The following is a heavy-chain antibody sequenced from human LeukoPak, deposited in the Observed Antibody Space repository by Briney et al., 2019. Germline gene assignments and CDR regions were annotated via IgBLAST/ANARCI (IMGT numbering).Heavy chain of an antibody. V-gene: IGHV1-3*01. CDR2: INAGNGNT. Sequence: ASVKVSCKASGYTFTSYAMHWVRQAPGQRLEWMGWINAGNGNTKYSQKFQGRVTITRDTSASTAYMELSSLRSEDTAVYYCARGYCSGGSCGGGDYDFDYWGQGILVTVSS. J-gene: IGHJ4*02. CDR1: GYTFTSYA. D-gene: IGHD2-15*01. CDR3: ARGYCSGGSCGGGDYDFDY.